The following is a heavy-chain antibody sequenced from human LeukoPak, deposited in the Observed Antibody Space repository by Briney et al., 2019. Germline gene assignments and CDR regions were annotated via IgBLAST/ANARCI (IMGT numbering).Heavy chain of an antibody. CDR2: ISSSSSSI. J-gene: IGHJ4*02. CDR3: VRQYCSRTSCSVSDY. D-gene: IGHD2-2*01. V-gene: IGHV3-21*01. Sequence: GGSLRLSCAASGFTFSTYSMNWVRQAPGKGLEWVSSISSSSSSIYYADSVKGRFTISRDNANDSLHLQMNSLRAEDTAVYYCVRQYCSRTSCSVSDYWGQGTPVTVSS. CDR1: GFTFSTYS.